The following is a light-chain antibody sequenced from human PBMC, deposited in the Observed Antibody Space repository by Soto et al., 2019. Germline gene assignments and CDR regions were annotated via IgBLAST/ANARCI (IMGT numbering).Light chain of an antibody. CDR2: DAS. J-gene: IGKJ1*01. CDR1: QSISSW. CDR3: QQYNIYSWT. V-gene: IGKV1-5*01. Sequence: DIQMTQSPSTLSASVGDRVTITCRASQSISSWLAWYQQKPGKVPKLLIYDASSLESGVPSRFSGSGSGTEFTLTISSLQPEDFATYYCQQYNIYSWTFGQGTKV.